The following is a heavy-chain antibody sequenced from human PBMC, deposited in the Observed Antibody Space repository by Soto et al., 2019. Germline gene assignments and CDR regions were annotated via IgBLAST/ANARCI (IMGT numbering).Heavy chain of an antibody. Sequence: EVQLVESGGGLVQPGGSLRLSCAASGFTFRSYWMQWVRQAPGKGLVWVSWINSDGSSTSYADSVKGRFTISRDNAKNTRELQMNSLRAEDTAVYYCASGGSSLTFDSWGQGTLVTVSS. CDR1: GFTFRSYW. J-gene: IGHJ4*02. D-gene: IGHD6-6*01. CDR2: INSDGSST. V-gene: IGHV3-74*01. CDR3: ASGGSSLTFDS.